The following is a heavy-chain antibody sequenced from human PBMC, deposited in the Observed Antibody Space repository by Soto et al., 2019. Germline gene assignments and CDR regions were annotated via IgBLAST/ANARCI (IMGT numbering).Heavy chain of an antibody. CDR3: ARGRGYGSGSYYYYGMEV. D-gene: IGHD3-10*01. V-gene: IGHV4-34*01. J-gene: IGHJ6*02. CDR1: GGSFSGYY. CDR2: IKHSGST. Sequence: PSETLSLTGAVYGGSFSGYYWSWIRQPPGKGLEWMGEIKHSGSTNYNPSLKSRVTISVDTSKNQFSLKLSSVTAADTAVYYCARGRGYGSGSYYYYGMEVWGQGTTVTVSS.